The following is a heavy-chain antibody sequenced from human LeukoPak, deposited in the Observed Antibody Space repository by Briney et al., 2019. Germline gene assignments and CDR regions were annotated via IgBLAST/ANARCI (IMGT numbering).Heavy chain of an antibody. V-gene: IGHV3-23*01. CDR2: IGRGGTDT. CDR1: GFTFSSHA. D-gene: IGHD1-1*01. CDR3: VKHSGGVYGNSDY. Sequence: TGGSLRLSCVASGFTFSSHAASWFRQAPGKGLEWVSTIGRGGTDTYYADSVRGRFTISKDSSKNTLQMNSLSAEDTAIYYCVKHSGGVYGNSDYWGRESWSPSPQ. J-gene: IGHJ4*02.